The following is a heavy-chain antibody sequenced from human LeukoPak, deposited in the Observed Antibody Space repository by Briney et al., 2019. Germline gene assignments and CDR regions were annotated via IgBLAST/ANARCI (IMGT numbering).Heavy chain of an antibody. Sequence: PSETLSLTCSVCGGSINSDYWSWIRQSPGKGLEWSGYFFYRGSTHYNPSLKSRVTISVDTSKNQFSLKLSSVTAADTAVYYCARGSLVFDYWGQGTLVTVSS. V-gene: IGHV4-59*01. CDR2: FFYRGST. D-gene: IGHD3-16*01. CDR1: GGSINSDY. J-gene: IGHJ4*02. CDR3: ARGSLVFDY.